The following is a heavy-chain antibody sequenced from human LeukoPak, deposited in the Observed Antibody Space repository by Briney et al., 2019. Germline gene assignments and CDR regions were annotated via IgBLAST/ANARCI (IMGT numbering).Heavy chain of an antibody. D-gene: IGHD2-2*01. J-gene: IGHJ6*02. Sequence: KASETLSLTCAVYGGSLSGYYWSWIRQPPGKGLEWIGEINHSGSTNYNPSLKSRVTISVDTSKNQFSLKLSSVTAADTAVYYCAHGGVVPAAMYYYYYGMDVWGQGTTVTVSS. CDR1: GGSLSGYY. CDR2: INHSGST. V-gene: IGHV4-34*01. CDR3: AHGGVVPAAMYYYYYGMDV.